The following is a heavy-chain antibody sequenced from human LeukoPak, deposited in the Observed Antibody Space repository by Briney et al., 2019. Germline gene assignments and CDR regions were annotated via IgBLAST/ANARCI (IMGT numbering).Heavy chain of an antibody. CDR2: IGTAGDP. Sequence: GGSLSLSCAASGFTFSSYVMHWVRQATGKGLEWVSAIGTAGDPYYPGSVKGRFTISRENAKNSLYLQMNSLRAGDTAVYYCARVHCSSTSCYGGHSYGEDAFDIWGQGTMVTVSS. CDR1: GFTFSSYV. J-gene: IGHJ3*02. CDR3: ARVHCSSTSCYGGHSYGEDAFDI. V-gene: IGHV3-13*05. D-gene: IGHD2-2*01.